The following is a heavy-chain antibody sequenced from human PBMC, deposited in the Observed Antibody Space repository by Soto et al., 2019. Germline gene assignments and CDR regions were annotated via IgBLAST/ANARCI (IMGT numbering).Heavy chain of an antibody. J-gene: IGHJ1*01. D-gene: IGHD4-17*01. CDR1: GGSISSGGYY. Sequence: QVQLQESGPGLVKPSQTLSLTCTVSGGSISSGGYYWSWIRQHPGKGLEWIGYIYYSGSTYYNPSLKSRVTISVDTSKNQFSLKLSSVTAADTAVYYYAITSGASYDYGDFYFQHWGQGTLVTVSS. CDR2: IYYSGST. V-gene: IGHV4-31*03. CDR3: AITSGASYDYGDFYFQH.